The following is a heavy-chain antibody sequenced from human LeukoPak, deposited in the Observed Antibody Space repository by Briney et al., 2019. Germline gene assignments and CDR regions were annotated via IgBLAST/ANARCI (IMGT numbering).Heavy chain of an antibody. CDR1: GFTFSAYA. CDR3: VRDDDRPDNGLDY. V-gene: IGHV3-48*01. CDR2: ITTGGSST. Sequence: GGSLRLSCAASGFTFSAYAMAWVRQAPGKGLECVSHITTGGSSTFHADSVKGRFTISRDNPKNTLYLQMNSLRAEDTAVYYCVRDDDRPDNGLDYWGQGTLVTVSS. D-gene: IGHD3-22*01. J-gene: IGHJ4*02.